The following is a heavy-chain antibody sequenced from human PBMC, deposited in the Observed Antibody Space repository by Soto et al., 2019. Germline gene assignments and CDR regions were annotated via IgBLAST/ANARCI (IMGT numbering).Heavy chain of an antibody. Sequence: QVQLVESGGGVVQPGRSLRLSCAASGFTFSSYGMHWVRQAPGKGLEWVAVIWYDGSNKYYADSVKGRFTISRDNSKNTLYLQMNRLRAEDTAVYYCASPLRTNDAFDIWGQGTMVTVSS. CDR1: GFTFSSYG. CDR2: IWYDGSNK. J-gene: IGHJ3*02. CDR3: ASPLRTNDAFDI. V-gene: IGHV3-33*01.